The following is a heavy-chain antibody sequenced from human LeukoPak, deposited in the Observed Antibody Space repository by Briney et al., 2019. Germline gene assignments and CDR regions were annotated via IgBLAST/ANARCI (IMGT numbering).Heavy chain of an antibody. CDR2: IYSGGST. Sequence: GGSLRLSCAASGLTVSSNYMSWVRQAPGKGLEWVSVIYSGGSTFYAGSVKGRFTISRDNSKNTLYLQMNSLRVEDTAVYYCARRPDYGGTPTFDYWGQGTLVTVSS. J-gene: IGHJ4*02. CDR1: GLTVSSNY. CDR3: ARRPDYGGTPTFDY. D-gene: IGHD4-23*01. V-gene: IGHV3-66*01.